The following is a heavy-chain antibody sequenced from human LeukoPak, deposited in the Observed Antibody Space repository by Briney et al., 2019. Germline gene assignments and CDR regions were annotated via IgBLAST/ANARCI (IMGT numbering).Heavy chain of an antibody. CDR1: GGSISGYY. CDR2: IYHSGST. J-gene: IGHJ4*02. Sequence: KPSETLSLTCTVSGGSISGYYWGWIRQPPGKGLEWIGSIYHSGSTYYNPSLKSRVTISVDTSKNQFSLKLSSVTAADTAVYYCARAGGYSSPIEHFDYWGQGTLVTVSS. D-gene: IGHD6-13*01. V-gene: IGHV4-38-2*02. CDR3: ARAGGYSSPIEHFDY.